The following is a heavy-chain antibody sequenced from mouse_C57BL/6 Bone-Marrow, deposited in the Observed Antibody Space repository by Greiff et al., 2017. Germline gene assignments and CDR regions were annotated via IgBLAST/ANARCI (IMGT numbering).Heavy chain of an antibody. CDR2: ISDGGSYT. CDR3: AITTVVAHWYFDV. V-gene: IGHV5-4*03. D-gene: IGHD1-1*01. CDR1: GFTFSSYA. J-gene: IGHJ1*03. Sequence: EVKLVESGGGLVKPGGSLKLSCAASGFTFSSYAMSWVRQTPEKRLEWVATISDGGSYTYYPDNVKGRFTISRDNAKNNLYLQMSHLKSEDTAMYYCAITTVVAHWYFDVWGTGTTVTVSS.